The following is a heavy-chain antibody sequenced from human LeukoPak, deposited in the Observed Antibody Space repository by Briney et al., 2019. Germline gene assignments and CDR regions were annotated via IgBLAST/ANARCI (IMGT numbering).Heavy chain of an antibody. CDR1: GGSISSYY. CDR3: ARNVDDSGWYIHAAFDI. Sequence: SETLSLTCTVSGGSISSYYWGWIRQPPGKGLEWIGYIYYSGSTNYNPSLKSRVTISVDTSKNQFSLKLSSVTAADTAVYYCARNVDDSGWYIHAAFDIWGQGTMVTVSS. CDR2: IYYSGST. D-gene: IGHD6-19*01. V-gene: IGHV4-59*01. J-gene: IGHJ3*02.